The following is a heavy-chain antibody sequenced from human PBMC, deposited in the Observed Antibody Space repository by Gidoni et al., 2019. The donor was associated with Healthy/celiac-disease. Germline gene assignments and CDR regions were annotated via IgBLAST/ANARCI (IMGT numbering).Heavy chain of an antibody. Sequence: QVQLVESGGGVVQPGRSLRLSCAASGFPFSSYGMHWVRQAPGKGLEWVAVISYDGSNKYYADSVKGRFTISRDNSKNTLYLQMNSLRAEDTAVYYCAKDWWVAAAGTAIDYWSQGTLVTVSS. CDR1: GFPFSSYG. V-gene: IGHV3-30*18. CDR3: AKDWWVAAAGTAIDY. CDR2: ISYDGSNK. D-gene: IGHD6-13*01. J-gene: IGHJ4*02.